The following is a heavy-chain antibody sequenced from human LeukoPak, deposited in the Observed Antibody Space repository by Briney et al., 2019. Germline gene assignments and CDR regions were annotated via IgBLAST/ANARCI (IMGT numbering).Heavy chain of an antibody. V-gene: IGHV3-30-3*01. CDR3: ARDLSERYSTDY. Sequence: GGPLRPPCAASGFTFSNYAIHWVRQAPGKGREWVAFISYDGSTKYYADSVKGRFTISRDNSRNTLVLQMNSLRAEDTAVYYCARDLSERYSTDYWGQGTLVTVSS. CDR1: GFTFSNYA. D-gene: IGHD1-26*01. CDR2: ISYDGSTK. J-gene: IGHJ4*02.